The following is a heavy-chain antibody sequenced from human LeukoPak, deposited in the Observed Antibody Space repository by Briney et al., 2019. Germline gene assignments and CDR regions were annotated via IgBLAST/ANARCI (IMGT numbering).Heavy chain of an antibody. CDR1: RFTFSSYG. V-gene: IGHV3-30*02. D-gene: IGHD4-17*01. CDR2: IRYDGSNK. CDR3: AKDQGSRYGDYVPSDY. J-gene: IGHJ4*02. Sequence: GGSLRLSCAAFRFTFSSYGMHWVRQAPGKGLEWVAFIRYDGSNKYYADSVKGRFTISRDNSKNTLYLQMNSLRAEDTAVYYCAKDQGSRYGDYVPSDYWGQGTLVTVSS.